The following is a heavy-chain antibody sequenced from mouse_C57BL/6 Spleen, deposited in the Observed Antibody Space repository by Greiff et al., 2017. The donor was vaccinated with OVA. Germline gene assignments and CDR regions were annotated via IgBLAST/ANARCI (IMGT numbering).Heavy chain of an antibody. CDR2: ISDGGSYT. CDR3: ARAPMMGYFDY. Sequence: EVQLVESGGGLVKPGGSLKLSCAASGFTFSSYAMSWVRQTPEKRLEWVATISDGGSYTYYPDNVKGRFPISRDNAKNNLYLQMSQLKSEDTAMYYCARAPMMGYFDYWGQGTTLTVSS. CDR1: GFTFSSYA. V-gene: IGHV5-4*01. J-gene: IGHJ2*01. D-gene: IGHD2-3*01.